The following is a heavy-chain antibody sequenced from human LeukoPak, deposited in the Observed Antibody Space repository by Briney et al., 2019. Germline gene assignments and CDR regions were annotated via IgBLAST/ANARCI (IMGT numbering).Heavy chain of an antibody. D-gene: IGHD3-22*01. CDR2: IYSGGKI. CDR3: ARGVANYYDNSGYQN. V-gene: IGHV3-53*01. CDR1: GFNVSSNY. J-gene: IGHJ4*02. Sequence: GGSLRLSCAASGFNVSSNYMSWVRQAPGKGLEWVSVIYSGGKINYADSVKGRFTISRDNSKNTLYLQMNSLRAEDTAVYYCARGVANYYDNSGYQNWGQGTLVTVSS.